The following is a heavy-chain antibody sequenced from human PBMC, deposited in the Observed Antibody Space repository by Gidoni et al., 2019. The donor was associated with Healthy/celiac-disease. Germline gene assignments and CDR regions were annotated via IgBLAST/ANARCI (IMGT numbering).Heavy chain of an antibody. V-gene: IGHV4-34*01. D-gene: IGHD1-26*01. J-gene: IGHJ4*02. Sequence: QVQLQQWGAGLFQPSETLSLTCAVYGWSFSGYYWSWIRQPPGKGLEWIGEINHSGSTNYNPSLKRRVTISVDTSKNQFSLKLSSVTAADTAVYYCARFVGATYYFDYWGQGTLVTVSS. CDR3: ARFVGATYYFDY. CDR1: GWSFSGYY. CDR2: INHSGST.